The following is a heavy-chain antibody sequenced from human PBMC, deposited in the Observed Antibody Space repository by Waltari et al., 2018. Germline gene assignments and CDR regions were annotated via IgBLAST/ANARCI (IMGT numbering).Heavy chain of an antibody. CDR2: ISSSISYI. CDR3: ARDLAEDPIDAFDI. J-gene: IGHJ3*02. CDR1: GFTFSSYS. V-gene: IGHV3-21*01. Sequence: EVQLVESGGGLVKPGGSLRLSCAASGFTFSSYSMNWVRQAPGKGLEWVSSISSSISYIYYADSVKGRFTISRDNAKNSLYLQMNSLRAEDTAVYYCARDLAEDPIDAFDIWGQGTMVTVSS. D-gene: IGHD2-15*01.